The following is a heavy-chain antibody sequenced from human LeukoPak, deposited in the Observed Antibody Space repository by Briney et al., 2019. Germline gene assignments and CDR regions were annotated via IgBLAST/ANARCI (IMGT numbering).Heavy chain of an antibody. CDR3: AKGSAVADIYFDY. V-gene: IGHV3-23*01. Sequence: GGSLRLSCAASGFTFRSFTMSWVRQAPGKGLEWVSSINGNDYRTFYADSVKGRFTISRDNSKNTLYLQINSLRAEDTAVYFCAKGSAVADIYFDYWGQGTLVAVSS. CDR1: GFTFRSFT. CDR2: INGNDYRT. D-gene: IGHD6-19*01. J-gene: IGHJ4*02.